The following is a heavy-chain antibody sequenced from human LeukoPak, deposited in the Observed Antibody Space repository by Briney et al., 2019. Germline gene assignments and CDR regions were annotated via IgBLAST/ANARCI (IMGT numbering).Heavy chain of an antibody. J-gene: IGHJ5*02. CDR1: GGSISTTNYY. V-gene: IGHV4-39*01. Sequence: PSETLSLTCTVSGGSISTTNYYWGWIRQPPGRDLEWIGSIYSSGNTYYNPSLESRVTISVDTSKNQLSLKLTSATAADTSVYYCARGFRYCGGGSCYPGVNWFDPWGQGTLVTVSS. D-gene: IGHD2-15*01. CDR2: IYSSGNT. CDR3: ARGFRYCGGGSCYPGVNWFDP.